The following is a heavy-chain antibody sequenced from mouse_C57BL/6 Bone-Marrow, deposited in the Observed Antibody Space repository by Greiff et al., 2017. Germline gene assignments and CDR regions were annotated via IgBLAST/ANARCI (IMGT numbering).Heavy chain of an antibody. D-gene: IGHD1-1*01. CDR1: GYTFTSYG. V-gene: IGHV1-81*01. CDR2: LSPRSGTT. J-gene: IGHJ2*01. CDR3: ARGEDTTVYFDY. Sequence: VQLQQSGAELARPGASVKLSCKASGYTFTSYGISWVKQRTGQGLEWIGELSPRSGTTYYNEKFKGKATLTADKSSSTAYMALRSLTSEDSAVYFCARGEDTTVYFDYWGQGTTLTVSS.